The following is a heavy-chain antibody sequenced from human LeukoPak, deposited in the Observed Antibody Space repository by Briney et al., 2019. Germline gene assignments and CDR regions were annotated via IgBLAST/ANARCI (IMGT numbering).Heavy chain of an antibody. J-gene: IGHJ5*02. CDR2: ISGYNGNT. V-gene: IGHV1-18*01. Sequence: ASVKVSCKASGGTFSSYAISWVRQAPGQGLEWMGWISGYNGNTNYAQKLQGRVTMTTDTSTSTAYMELRSLRSEDTAVYYCARDDCSGGSCYNWFDPWGQGTLVTVSS. CDR3: ARDDCSGGSCYNWFDP. CDR1: GGTFSSYA. D-gene: IGHD2-15*01.